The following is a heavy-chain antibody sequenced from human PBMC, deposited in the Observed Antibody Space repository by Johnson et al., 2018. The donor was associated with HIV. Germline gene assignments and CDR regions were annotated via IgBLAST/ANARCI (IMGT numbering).Heavy chain of an antibody. V-gene: IGHV3-49*04. Sequence: VQLVQSGGGVVQPGRSLRLSCAASGFTFSRYAMHWVRQAPGQGLEWVGFIRSKAYDGATEYAASVKGRFTISRDNSKSTLILQMNGLREEDTAIYYCSRELRGRDAFDIWGQGTMVTVSS. CDR3: SRELRGRDAFDI. CDR2: IRSKAYDGAT. CDR1: GFTFSRYA. J-gene: IGHJ3*02.